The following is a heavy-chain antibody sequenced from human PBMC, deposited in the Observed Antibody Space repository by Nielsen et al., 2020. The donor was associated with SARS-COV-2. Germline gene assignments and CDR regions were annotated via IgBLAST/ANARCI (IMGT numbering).Heavy chain of an antibody. J-gene: IGHJ4*02. Sequence: GESLKISCAASGFTFSTYEMSWVRQAPGKGLEWVGRIKSKTDGGTTDYAAPVKGRFSISRDDSKNTLYLQMNSLITEDTAVYFCTTYYDSSGYYLFDFWGQGTLVTVSS. CDR3: TTYYDSSGYYLFDF. CDR2: IKSKTDGGTT. CDR1: GFTFSTYE. V-gene: IGHV3-15*01. D-gene: IGHD3-22*01.